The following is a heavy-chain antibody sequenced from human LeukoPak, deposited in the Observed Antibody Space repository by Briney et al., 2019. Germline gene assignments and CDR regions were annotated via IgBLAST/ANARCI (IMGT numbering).Heavy chain of an antibody. V-gene: IGHV1-3*01. CDR1: GYTFTSYA. CDR3: ARVGYSSSWYNFYYYGMDV. CDR2: INAGNGNT. Sequence: GASVKVSCKASGYTFTSYAMHWVRQAPGQRLEWMGWINAGNGNTKYSQKFQGRVTITRDTSASTAYMELSSLRSEDTAVYYCARVGYSSSWYNFYYYGMDVWGQGTTVTVSS. J-gene: IGHJ6*02. D-gene: IGHD6-13*01.